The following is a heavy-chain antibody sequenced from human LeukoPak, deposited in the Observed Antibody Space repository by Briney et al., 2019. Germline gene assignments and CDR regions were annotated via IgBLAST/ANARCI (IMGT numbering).Heavy chain of an antibody. V-gene: IGHV4-59*01. J-gene: IGHJ4*02. CDR3: ARTHNWNEDY. D-gene: IGHD1-20*01. CDR2: IYYSGST. CDR1: GGSIGTYY. Sequence: SETLSLTCTVSGGSIGTYYWSWIRQPPGKGLEWIGYIYYSGSTIYNPSLKGRVTISVDTSKNQFSLKLNSVTAADTAVYYCARTHNWNEDYWGQGTLVTVSS.